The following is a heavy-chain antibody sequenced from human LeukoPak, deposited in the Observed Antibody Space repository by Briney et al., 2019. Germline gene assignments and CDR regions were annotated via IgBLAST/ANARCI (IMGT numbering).Heavy chain of an antibody. Sequence: SETLSLTCTVSGDSISNFHWSWIRQPPGKGLEWIGCVYHTGSVSYHPSLKSGCTMSIDTSGNQYSLKLHSLTAAETAVYFCARQNCSGGSCWFNPWRQGTLVTVSS. CDR2: VYHTGSV. V-gene: IGHV4-59*01. D-gene: IGHD2-15*01. CDR1: GDSISNFH. CDR3: ARQNCSGGSCWFNP. J-gene: IGHJ5*02.